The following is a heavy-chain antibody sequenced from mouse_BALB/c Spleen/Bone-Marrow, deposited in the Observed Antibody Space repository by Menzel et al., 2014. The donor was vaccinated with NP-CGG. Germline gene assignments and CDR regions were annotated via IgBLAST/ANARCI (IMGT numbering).Heavy chain of an antibody. V-gene: IGHV1-18*01. D-gene: IGHD2-3*01. J-gene: IGHJ4*01. CDR3: ARGSFYDGYYEGYAMDY. CDR2: INPYNGGT. CDR1: GYSFTGYT. Sequence: VQLQQSGPELVKPGASMKISCKASGYSFTGYTMNWVKQSHGKNLEWIGLINPYNGGTSCNQKFKGKATLTVDKSSSTAYMELLSLTSEDSAVYYCARGSFYDGYYEGYAMDYWGQGTSVTVSS.